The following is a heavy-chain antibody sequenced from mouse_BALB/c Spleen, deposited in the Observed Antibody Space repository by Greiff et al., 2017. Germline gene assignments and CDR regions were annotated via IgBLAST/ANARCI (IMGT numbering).Heavy chain of an antibody. CDR3: TRGGDSIDY. Sequence: EVKLMESGGGLVKPGGSLKLSCAASGFTFSSYTMSWVRQTPEKRLEWVATISSGGSYTYYPDSVKGRFTISRDNAKNTLYLQMSSLKSEDTAMYYCTRGGDSIDYWGQGTTVTVSS. CDR2: ISSGGSYT. CDR1: GFTFSSYT. V-gene: IGHV5-6-4*01. J-gene: IGHJ4*01.